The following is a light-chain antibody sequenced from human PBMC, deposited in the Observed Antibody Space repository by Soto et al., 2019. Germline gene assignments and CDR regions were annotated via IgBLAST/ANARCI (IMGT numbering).Light chain of an antibody. CDR1: SSDVGGYNY. CDR3: CSYAGRNNLGV. Sequence: QSALTQPPSASGSPGQSVTISCTGTSSDVGGYNYVSWYQQHPGKAPKLMIYEVSKRPSGVPDRFSGSKSGNTAALTVAGLQVEDESDYYRCSYAGRNNLGVFGTGTKLTVL. J-gene: IGLJ1*01. V-gene: IGLV2-8*01. CDR2: EVS.